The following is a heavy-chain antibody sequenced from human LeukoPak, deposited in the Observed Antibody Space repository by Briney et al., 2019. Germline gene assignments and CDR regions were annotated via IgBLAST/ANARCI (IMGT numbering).Heavy chain of an antibody. J-gene: IGHJ4*02. Sequence: GESLKISCKGSGYSFTSYWIGWVRQMPGKGLEWMGIIYPGDSDTRYSPSFQGQVTISADKPISTAYLQWSSLKASDTAMYYCARYFGYCSSISCYAYFDYWGQGTLVTVSS. V-gene: IGHV5-51*04. CDR1: GYSFTSYW. CDR3: ARYFGYCSSISCYAYFDY. CDR2: IYPGDSDT. D-gene: IGHD2-2*01.